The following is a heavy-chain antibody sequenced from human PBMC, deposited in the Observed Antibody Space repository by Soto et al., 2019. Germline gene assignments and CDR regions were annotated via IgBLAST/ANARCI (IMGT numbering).Heavy chain of an antibody. CDR2: INHSGST. CDR1: GGSFSGYY. J-gene: IGHJ6*02. D-gene: IGHD3-10*01. Sequence: SETLSLTCAVYGGSFSGYYWSWIRQPPGKRLEWIGEINHSGSTNYNPSLKSRVTISVDTSKNQFSLKLSSVTAADTAVYYCARGRREFYYYYGMDVWGQGTTVTVSS. V-gene: IGHV4-34*01. CDR3: ARGRREFYYYYGMDV.